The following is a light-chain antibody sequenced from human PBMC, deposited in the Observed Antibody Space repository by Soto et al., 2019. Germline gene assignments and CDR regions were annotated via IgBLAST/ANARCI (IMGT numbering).Light chain of an antibody. Sequence: SALTQPPPVSAAPGQKVTLSCSGSSSKNGKDYVSRYQHLPGAAPKLLIYDTNKRPSGIPDRFSGSKSGTSATLGITGLQTGDEADYYCATWDSRLSAGVFGGGTQLTVL. J-gene: IGLJ2*01. CDR2: DTN. CDR1: SSKNGKDY. V-gene: IGLV1-51*01. CDR3: ATWDSRLSAGV.